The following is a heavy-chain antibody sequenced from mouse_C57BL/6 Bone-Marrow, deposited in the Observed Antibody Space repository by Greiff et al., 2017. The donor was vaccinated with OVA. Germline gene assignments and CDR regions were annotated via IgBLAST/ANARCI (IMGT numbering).Heavy chain of an antibody. CDR1: GYAFSSYW. Sequence: VKLVESGAELVKPGASVKISCKASGYAFSSYWMNWVKQRPGKGLEWIGQIYPGDGDTNYNGKFKGKATLTADKSSSTAYMQLSSLTSEDSAVYFCARSPGFAYWGQGTLVTVSA. CDR3: ARSPGFAY. J-gene: IGHJ3*01. V-gene: IGHV1-80*01. CDR2: IYPGDGDT.